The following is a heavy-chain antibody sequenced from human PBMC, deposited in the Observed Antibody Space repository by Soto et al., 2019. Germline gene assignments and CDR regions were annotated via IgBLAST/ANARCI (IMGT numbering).Heavy chain of an antibody. V-gene: IGHV5-51*01. CDR3: ASWGDSSSWYYFDY. CDR1: GHSFNTW. CDR2: IYPGDSDT. D-gene: IGHD6-13*01. Sequence: PGESLRISCKGLGHSFNTWIGWVRKMPGKDLERVGIIYPGDSDTRYSPSFQGQVTISADKSISTAYLQWSRLRASDTAMYYCASWGDSSSWYYFDYWGQGTLVTVS. J-gene: IGHJ4*02.